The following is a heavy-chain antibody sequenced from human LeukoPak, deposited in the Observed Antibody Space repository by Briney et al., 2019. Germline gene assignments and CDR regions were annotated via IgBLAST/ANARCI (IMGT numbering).Heavy chain of an antibody. V-gene: IGHV5-51*01. Sequence: GESLKISCKGSGYRFTNDWIGWVRQMPGKGLEWMGIIYPGDSDTRYSPSFQGQVTLSADKSISTAYLQWSSLKASDTAMYYCARPDCSGDCPWGQGTLVTVSS. CDR3: ARPDCSGDCP. CDR2: IYPGDSDT. CDR1: GYRFTNDW. D-gene: IGHD2-21*02. J-gene: IGHJ5*02.